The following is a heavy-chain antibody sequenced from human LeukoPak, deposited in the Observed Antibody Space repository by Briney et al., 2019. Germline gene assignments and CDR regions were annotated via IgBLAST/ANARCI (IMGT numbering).Heavy chain of an antibody. D-gene: IGHD3-22*01. CDR3: ASGHGSNGYYSSFDY. J-gene: IGHJ4*02. CDR1: GGTFSSYA. Sequence: ASVKVSCKASGGTFSSYAISWVRQAPGQGLEWMGGIIPIFGTANYAQKFQGRVTITADESTSTAYMELSSLRSEDTAVYYCASGHGSNGYYSSFDYWGQGTLVTVSS. V-gene: IGHV1-69*13. CDR2: IIPIFGTA.